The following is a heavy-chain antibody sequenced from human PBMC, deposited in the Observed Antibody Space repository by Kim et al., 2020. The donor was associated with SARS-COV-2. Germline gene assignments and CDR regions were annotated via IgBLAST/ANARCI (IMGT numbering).Heavy chain of an antibody. CDR2: ITTSGNTV. D-gene: IGHD3-10*01. CDR3: ARETPGIRGVACAI. V-gene: IGHV3-48*03. CDR1: EFTLSSYE. J-gene: IGHJ3*02. Sequence: GGSLRLSCEASEFTLSSYEMNWVRQAPGKGLEWVSYITTSGNTVHYADSVRGRFTVSRDNAKNSLYLQMNSLRAEDTAVYYCARETPGIRGVACAIWGEGTMVTVPS.